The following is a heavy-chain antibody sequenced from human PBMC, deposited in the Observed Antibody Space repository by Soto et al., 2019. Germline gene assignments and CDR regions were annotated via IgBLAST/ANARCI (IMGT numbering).Heavy chain of an antibody. CDR3: VKEGIVGTQVPWNYFDY. CDR2: ISGSGSRI. CDR1: GFTFSAYA. J-gene: IGHJ4*02. Sequence: GGSLRLSCPASGFTFSAYAMTWVRQAPGKGLEWVSVISGSGSRINYADSVKGRFTISRDNSKNTVYLQMNSLRAEDTAVYYCVKEGIVGTQVPWNYFDYWGQGTLVTVSS. D-gene: IGHD1-26*01. V-gene: IGHV3-23*01.